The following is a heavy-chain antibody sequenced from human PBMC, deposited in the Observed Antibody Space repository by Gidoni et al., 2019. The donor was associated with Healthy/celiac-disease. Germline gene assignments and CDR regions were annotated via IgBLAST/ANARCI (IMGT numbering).Heavy chain of an antibody. CDR2: IDWDDDK. Sequence: QVTLRESGPALVKPTQTLTLTCTFSGFSLSTSGMCVSWIRQPPGKALEWLARIDWDDDKYYSTSLKTRLTISKDTSKNQVVLTMTNMDPVDTATYYCARTFGEGDPRYYYYMDVWGKGTTVTVSS. CDR1: GFSLSTSGMC. J-gene: IGHJ6*03. CDR3: ARTFGEGDPRYYYYMDV. V-gene: IGHV2-70*15. D-gene: IGHD3-10*01.